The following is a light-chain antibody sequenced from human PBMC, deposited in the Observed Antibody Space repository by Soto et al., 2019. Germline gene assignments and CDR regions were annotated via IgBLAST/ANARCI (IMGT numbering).Light chain of an antibody. J-gene: IGKJ4*01. CDR3: QQSYSTPGT. Sequence: DIQMTQSPSSLSASVGDRVTITCRASQSISSYLNWYQQKPGKAPKLLIYAASSLQSGVPSRFSGSASGTDFPLTISSLQPEDFATYYCQQSYSTPGTFGGGTKVEIK. CDR1: QSISSY. CDR2: AAS. V-gene: IGKV1-39*01.